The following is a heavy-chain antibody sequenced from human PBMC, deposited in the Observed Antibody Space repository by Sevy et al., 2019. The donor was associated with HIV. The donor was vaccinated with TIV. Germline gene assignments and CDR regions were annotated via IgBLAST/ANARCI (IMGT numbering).Heavy chain of an antibody. J-gene: IGHJ3*02. D-gene: IGHD3-22*01. CDR2: IYYDGST. Sequence: SETLSLTCTVSGGSIGRYYWSWIRQSPGRGLEWIGYIYYDGSTDYNSSLKSRVTISLDTSKNQFSLSLNSVTAAGTAVYYCARDAGNYHDSSNYYYVYAFDIWGQGTLVTVSS. CDR3: ARDAGNYHDSSNYYYVYAFDI. CDR1: GGSIGRYY. V-gene: IGHV4-59*01.